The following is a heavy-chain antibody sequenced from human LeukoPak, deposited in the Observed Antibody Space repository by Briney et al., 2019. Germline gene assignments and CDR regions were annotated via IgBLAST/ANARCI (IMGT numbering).Heavy chain of an antibody. CDR2: ISSSSSYI. CDR3: ARPRGINGDY. CDR1: GFTFSSYE. Sequence: GGSLRLSCAASGFTFSSYEMNWVRQAPGKGLEWVSYISSSSSYIYYADSVKGRFTISRDNAKNSLYLQMNSLRAEDTAVYYCARPRGINGDYRGQGTLVTVSS. D-gene: IGHD3-10*01. J-gene: IGHJ4*02. V-gene: IGHV3-21*05.